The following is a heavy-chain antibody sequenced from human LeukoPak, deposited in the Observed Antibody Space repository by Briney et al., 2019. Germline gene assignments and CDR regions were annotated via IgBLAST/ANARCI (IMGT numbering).Heavy chain of an antibody. CDR2: INHSGST. V-gene: IGHV4-34*01. D-gene: IGHD6-19*01. Sequence: SESLSLTCAVYGGSFSGYYWSWIRQPPGKGLEWIGEINHSGSTNYNPSLKSRVTISVDTSKNQFSLKLSSVTAADTAVYYCAREGIAVAGDAFDIWGQGTMVTVS. CDR3: AREGIAVAGDAFDI. CDR1: GGSFSGYY. J-gene: IGHJ3*02.